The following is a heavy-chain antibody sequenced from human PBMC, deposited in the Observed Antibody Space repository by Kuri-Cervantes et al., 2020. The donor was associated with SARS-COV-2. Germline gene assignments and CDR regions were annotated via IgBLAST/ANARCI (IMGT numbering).Heavy chain of an antibody. Sequence: GGSLRLSCAASGFTFDDYAMHWVRQAPGKGLEWVSGISWNSGSIGYADSVKGRFTISRDNAKNSLHLQMNSLRAEDTAVYYCARSVITENWGQGTLVTVSS. V-gene: IGHV3-9*01. J-gene: IGHJ4*02. CDR1: GFTFDDYA. CDR2: ISWNSGSI. D-gene: IGHD4-23*01. CDR3: ARSVITEN.